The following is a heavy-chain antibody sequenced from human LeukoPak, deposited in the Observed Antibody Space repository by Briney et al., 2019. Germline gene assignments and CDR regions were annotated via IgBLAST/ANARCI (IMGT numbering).Heavy chain of an antibody. CDR3: AKGANYYDSSGYSNWFDP. CDR1: GFTFSSYA. J-gene: IGHJ5*02. CDR2: ISYDGSNK. D-gene: IGHD3-22*01. Sequence: PGGSLRLSCAASGFTFSSYAMHWVRQAPGKGLEWVAVISYDGSNKYYADSVEGRFTISRDNSKNTLYLQMNSLRAEDTAVYYCAKGANYYDSSGYSNWFDPWGQGTLVTVSS. V-gene: IGHV3-30-3*01.